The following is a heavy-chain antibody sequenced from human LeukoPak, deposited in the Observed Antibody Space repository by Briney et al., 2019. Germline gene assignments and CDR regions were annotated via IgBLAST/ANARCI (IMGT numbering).Heavy chain of an antibody. CDR3: AVKVAATGYY. D-gene: IGHD6-13*01. CDR1: GGSISSGGYY. CDR2: RSYSGDT. J-gene: IGHJ4*02. V-gene: IGHV4-31*03. Sequence: PSETLSLTCTVSGGSISSGGYYWSWIRQHPGTGLESIGYRSYSGDTDYNASLRSRVTISLDTPKNQFSLKLTSVTAADTAVYYCAVKVAATGYYWGQGTLVTVSS.